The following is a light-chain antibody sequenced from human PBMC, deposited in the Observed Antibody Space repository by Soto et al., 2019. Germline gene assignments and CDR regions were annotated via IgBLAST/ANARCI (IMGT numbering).Light chain of an antibody. CDR3: CSYAGSSTS. J-gene: IGLJ1*01. CDR1: SSDVGSYNL. V-gene: IGLV2-23*01. CDR2: EGS. Sequence: QSALTQPASVSGSPGQSITISCTGTSSDVGSYNLVSWYQQHPGKAPKLMIYEGSKRPSGVSNRFSGSKSGNTASLTISGLQAEDEADHYCCSYAGSSTSFGTGTKLTVL.